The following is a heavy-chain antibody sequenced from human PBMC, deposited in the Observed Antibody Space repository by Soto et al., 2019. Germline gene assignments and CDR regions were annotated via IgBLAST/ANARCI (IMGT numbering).Heavy chain of an antibody. V-gene: IGHV1-69*06. D-gene: IGHD2-21*02. CDR1: GGIFSSNT. CDR3: ASKAACGGDCYAFDS. J-gene: IGHJ4*02. Sequence: QVYLVQSGAEVKKPGSSVKISCKASGGIFSSNTINWVRQAGGQGLEWMGGIIPLCGTANCAEKFQGRVTITADKSTKTEYMELTSLRSEDTAVYYCASKAACGGDCYAFDSWGQGTLVTVSS. CDR2: IIPLCGTA.